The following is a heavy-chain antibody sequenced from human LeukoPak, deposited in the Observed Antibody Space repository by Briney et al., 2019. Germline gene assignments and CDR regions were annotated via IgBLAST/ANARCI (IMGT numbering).Heavy chain of an antibody. CDR3: ARAQDIVVVPAASWFDP. J-gene: IGHJ5*02. CDR1: GFTFSSYA. V-gene: IGHV3-23*01. D-gene: IGHD2-2*01. CDR2: ISGSGGST. Sequence: GGSLRLSCAASGFTFSSYAMSWVRQAPGKGLEWVSAISGSGGSTYYADSVKGRFTISRDNSKNTLYLQMNSLRAEDTAVYYCARAQDIVVVPAASWFDPWGQGTLVTVSS.